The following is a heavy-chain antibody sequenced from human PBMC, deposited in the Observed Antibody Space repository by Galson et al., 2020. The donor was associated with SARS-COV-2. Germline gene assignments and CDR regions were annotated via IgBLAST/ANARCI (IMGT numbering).Heavy chain of an antibody. Sequence: GGSLRLSCAASGLTFTSYEMHWVRQATGKGLEWVSSIGTADDTYYADSVKGRFTLSLDYAKNSMYLQMNSLRAEDTAIYYCASSFKRSDYGDYKGNFFHYDMDVWGRGTTVVVSS. CDR2: IGTADDT. V-gene: IGHV3-13*01. J-gene: IGHJ6*02. CDR3: ASSFKRSDYGDYKGNFFHYDMDV. D-gene: IGHD4-17*01. CDR1: GLTFTSYE.